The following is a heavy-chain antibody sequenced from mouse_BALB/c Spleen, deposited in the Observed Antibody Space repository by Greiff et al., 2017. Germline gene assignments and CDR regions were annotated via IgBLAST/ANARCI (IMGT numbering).Heavy chain of an antibody. V-gene: IGHV5-17*02. CDR2: ISSGSSTI. J-gene: IGHJ3*01. D-gene: IGHD1-1*01. CDR3: ARERGYYGSSYGCAY. Sequence: EVKVVESGGGLVQPGGSRKLSCAASGFTFSSFGMHWVRQAPEKGLEWVAYISSGSSTIYYADTVKGRFTISRDNPKNTLFLQMTSLRSEDTAMYYCARERGYYGSSYGCAYWGQGTLVTVSA. CDR1: GFTFSSFG.